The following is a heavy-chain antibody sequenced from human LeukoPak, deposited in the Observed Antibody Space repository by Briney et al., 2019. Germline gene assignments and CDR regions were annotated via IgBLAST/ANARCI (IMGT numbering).Heavy chain of an antibody. Sequence: SETLSLTCSVSGFSISNGCCYWAWIRQSPDKGLEWIGSISFDGRTYYNPSLKSRVTISADTSNDQFSLKLTSVTAADTAVYYCARTRSVAGNYWGQGILVTVSS. CDR3: ARTRSVAGNY. J-gene: IGHJ4*02. CDR2: ISFDGRT. CDR1: GFSISNGCCY. V-gene: IGHV4-39*01. D-gene: IGHD6-19*01.